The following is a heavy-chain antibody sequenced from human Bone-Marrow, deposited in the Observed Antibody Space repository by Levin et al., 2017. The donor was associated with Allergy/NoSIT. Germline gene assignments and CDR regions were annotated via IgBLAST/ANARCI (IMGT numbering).Heavy chain of an antibody. D-gene: IGHD1-20*01. J-gene: IGHJ5*02. V-gene: IGHV4-39*07. CDR1: CASINSTNYY. Sequence: SQTLSLTCTVSCASINSTNYYWGWIRQPPGKGLEWIGTIYYNSYTYYNPSLKSRVTISKDTSKNQFSLKLSSVTAADTAVYYCARLADNWNVNWFDPWGQGTLVTVSS. CDR3: ARLADNWNVNWFDP. CDR2: IYYNSYT.